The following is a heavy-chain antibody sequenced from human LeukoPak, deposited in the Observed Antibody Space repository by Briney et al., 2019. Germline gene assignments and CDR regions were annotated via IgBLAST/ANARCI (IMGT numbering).Heavy chain of an antibody. Sequence: GGSLRLSCAASGFTVSRNYMSWVRQAPGKGLEWGSTIYSGGTTYYADSVKGRFTISRDNSKNTLYLQLNSLRAEDTAVYYCARAYCSSTNCSTNFFDYWGQGTLSPSPQ. D-gene: IGHD2-2*01. CDR1: GFTVSRNY. J-gene: IGHJ4*02. V-gene: IGHV3-53*01. CDR2: IYSGGTT. CDR3: ARAYCSSTNCSTNFFDY.